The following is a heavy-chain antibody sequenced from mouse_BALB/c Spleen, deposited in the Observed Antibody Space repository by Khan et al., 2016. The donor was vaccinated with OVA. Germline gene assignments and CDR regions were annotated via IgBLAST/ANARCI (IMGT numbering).Heavy chain of an antibody. V-gene: IGHV3-2*02. J-gene: IGHJ2*01. D-gene: IGHD1-1*01. CDR3: ARGNYYGYYFDY. CDR2: ISYSDST. CDR1: GYSITSNYA. Sequence: EVQLQESGPGLVKPSQSLSLTCTVTGYSITSNYACNWIRQFPGNKLEWMGYISYSDSTSYNPSLKSRISITRDTSQNQFFLQLNSVTTEDTATYYCARGNYYGYYFDYWGQGTTLTVSS.